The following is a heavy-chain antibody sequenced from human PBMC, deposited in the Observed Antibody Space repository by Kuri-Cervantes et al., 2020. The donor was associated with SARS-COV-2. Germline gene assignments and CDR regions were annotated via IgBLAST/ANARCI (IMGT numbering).Heavy chain of an antibody. D-gene: IGHD2-15*01. J-gene: IGHJ4*02. CDR1: AYTFTAYY. CDR3: ARDPGYCSGGTCLDY. Sequence: ASVKVSCKASAYTFTAYYIHWVRQAPGQGLEWMGWINPYNGDTNYAQKFQGRVTLTRDTSISTAYMELNRLRSDDTAVCYCARDPGYCSGGTCLDYWGQGTLVTVSS. CDR2: INPYNGDT. V-gene: IGHV1-2*02.